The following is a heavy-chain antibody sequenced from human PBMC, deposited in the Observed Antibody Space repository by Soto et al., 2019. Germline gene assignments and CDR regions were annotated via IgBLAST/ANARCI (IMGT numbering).Heavy chain of an antibody. J-gene: IGHJ4*02. Sequence: SVKVSCKASGGTFSRNTISWVRQAPGQGLEWMGGIMPIFGSANYAQKFQGRVTITADENTRTVYMELSRLRSEDTAVYYCARQFDSDTTGYYYAYWGQGTLVTVSS. CDR3: ARQFDSDTTGYYYAY. D-gene: IGHD3-22*01. CDR2: IMPIFGSA. V-gene: IGHV1-69*13. CDR1: GGTFSRNT.